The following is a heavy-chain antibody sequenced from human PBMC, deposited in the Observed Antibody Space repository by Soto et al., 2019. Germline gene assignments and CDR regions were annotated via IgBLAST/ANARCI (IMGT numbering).Heavy chain of an antibody. Sequence: QGQLVESGGCVVQPGRSLRLSCAASGFTFSSYGMHWVRQAPGKGLEGVRVISYDGSNKYYADSVKGRFTISRDNSKNTLYLQMNSLRAEDTAVYYCAKGPAIVLVPAVMNYYYGMDVWGQGTTVTVSS. J-gene: IGHJ6*02. CDR3: AKGPAIVLVPAVMNYYYGMDV. CDR2: ISYDGSNK. D-gene: IGHD2-2*01. CDR1: GFTFSSYG. V-gene: IGHV3-30*18.